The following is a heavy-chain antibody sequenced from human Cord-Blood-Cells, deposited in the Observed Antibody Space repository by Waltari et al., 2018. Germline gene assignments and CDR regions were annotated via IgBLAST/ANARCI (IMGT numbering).Heavy chain of an antibody. V-gene: IGHV3-7*01. CDR2: IKQNGSEE. CDR3: ARWRSSLFDY. J-gene: IGHJ4*02. D-gene: IGHD6-6*01. Sequence: EVQLVESGGGLVQPGGSLRLCCAASGFTFSSYWMSWVSQGPGRGLEWLAKIKQNGSEECNVDSGEGGFTIPRDRAKKSLCLKMNSLSAEDTAVYVGARWRSSLFDYWGQGTLVTVSS. CDR1: GFTFSSYW.